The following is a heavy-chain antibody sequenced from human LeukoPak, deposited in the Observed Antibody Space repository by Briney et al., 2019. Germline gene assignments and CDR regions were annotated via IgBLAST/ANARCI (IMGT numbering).Heavy chain of an antibody. D-gene: IGHD3-16*02. CDR2: ISAYSGNT. Sequence: ASVKVSCKASGYTFTSYGISWVRQAPGQGLEWMGWISAYSGNTNYAQKLQGRVTMTTDTSTSTAYMELRSLRSDDTAVYYCARSRYDYVWGSYRYLSFDYWGQGTLVTVSS. V-gene: IGHV1-18*01. CDR3: ARSRYDYVWGSYRYLSFDY. J-gene: IGHJ4*02. CDR1: GYTFTSYG.